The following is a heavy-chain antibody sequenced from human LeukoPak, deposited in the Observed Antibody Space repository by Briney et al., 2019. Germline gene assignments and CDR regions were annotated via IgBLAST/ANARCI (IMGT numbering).Heavy chain of an antibody. CDR2: ISYDGSDE. Sequence: GGSLRLSCAASGFTFSSYAMHWVRQAPGKGLEWVAVISYDGSDEYYADSVKGRFTISRDNSKNTLYLQMNSLRAEDTAVYYCARRAAGYPAVAGGGFDYWGQGTLVTVSS. CDR1: GFTFSSYA. V-gene: IGHV3-30-3*01. J-gene: IGHJ4*02. CDR3: ARRAAGYPAVAGGGFDY. D-gene: IGHD6-19*01.